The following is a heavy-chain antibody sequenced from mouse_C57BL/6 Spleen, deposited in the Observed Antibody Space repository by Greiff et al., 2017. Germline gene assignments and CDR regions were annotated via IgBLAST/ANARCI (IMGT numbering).Heavy chain of an antibody. CDR2: IDPSDSYT. CDR3: ARGGWLLPYFDY. CDR1: GYTFTSYW. V-gene: IGHV1-50*01. Sequence: QVQLQQPGAELVKPGASVKLSCKASGYTFTSYWMQWVKQRPGQGLEWIGEIDPSDSYTNYNQKFKGKATLTVDPASSTAYMQLSSLTSEDSAVYYCARGGWLLPYFDYWGQGTTLTVSS. J-gene: IGHJ2*01. D-gene: IGHD2-3*01.